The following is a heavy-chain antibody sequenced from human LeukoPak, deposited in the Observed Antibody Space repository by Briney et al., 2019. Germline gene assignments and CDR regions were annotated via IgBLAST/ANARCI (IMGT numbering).Heavy chain of an antibody. V-gene: IGHV4-59*01. CDR3: ARDRRDGYSFFDY. Sequence: PSETLSLTCTVSGGSISSYYWSWIRQPPGKGLEWIGYIYYSGSTNYNPSLKSRVTISVDTSKNQFSLKLSSVTAADTAVYYCARDRRDGYSFFDYWGQGTLVTVSS. J-gene: IGHJ4*02. CDR1: GGSISSYY. CDR2: IYYSGST. D-gene: IGHD5-24*01.